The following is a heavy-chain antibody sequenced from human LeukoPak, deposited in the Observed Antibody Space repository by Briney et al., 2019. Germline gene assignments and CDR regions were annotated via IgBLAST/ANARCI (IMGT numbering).Heavy chain of an antibody. D-gene: IGHD3-3*01. Sequence: PSETLSLTCAVYGGSFSGYYWSWIRQPPGKGLEWIGEINHSGSTNYNPSLKSRVTISVDKSKNQFSLKLSSVTAADTAVYYCAGSYYDFWSGYNENWFDPWGQGTLVTVSS. CDR3: AGSYYDFWSGYNENWFDP. CDR1: GGSFSGYY. CDR2: INHSGST. V-gene: IGHV4-34*01. J-gene: IGHJ5*02.